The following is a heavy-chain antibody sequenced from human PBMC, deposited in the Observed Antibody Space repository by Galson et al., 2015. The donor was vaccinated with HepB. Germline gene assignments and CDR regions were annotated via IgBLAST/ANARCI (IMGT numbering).Heavy chain of an antibody. CDR3: GSCSSTSCQLSNAFDI. Sequence: QSGAEVKKPGESLRISCKGSGYSFTSYWISWVRQMPGKGLEWMGRIDPSDSYTNYSPSFQGHVTISADKSISTAYLQWSSLKASDTAMYYCGSCSSTSCQLSNAFDIWGQGTMVTVSS. D-gene: IGHD2-2*01. CDR2: IDPSDSYT. V-gene: IGHV5-10-1*01. J-gene: IGHJ3*02. CDR1: GYSFTSYW.